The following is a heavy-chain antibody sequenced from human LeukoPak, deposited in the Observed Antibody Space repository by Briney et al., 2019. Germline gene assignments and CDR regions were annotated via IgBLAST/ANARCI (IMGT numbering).Heavy chain of an antibody. CDR3: AREDYYDSGSNDY. J-gene: IGHJ4*02. D-gene: IGHD3-22*01. Sequence: ASVKVSCKASGYTFTGYYMHWVRQAPGQGLEWMGWINPNSGGTNYAQKFQGRVTMTRDTSISTAYMELSRLRSDDTAVYCCAREDYYDSGSNDYWGQGTLVTVSS. CDR2: INPNSGGT. CDR1: GYTFTGYY. V-gene: IGHV1-2*02.